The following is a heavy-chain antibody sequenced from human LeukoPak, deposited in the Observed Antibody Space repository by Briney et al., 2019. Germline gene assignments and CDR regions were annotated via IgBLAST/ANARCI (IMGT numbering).Heavy chain of an antibody. Sequence: SETLSLTCTVSGGSISTSNYYWGWVRQPPGRGLEWIGSIYYSGSTYYNPSLKSRVTISVDTSKNQFSLKLSSVTAADTAVYYCARDFLNSGYYPLGAFDIWGQGTMVTVSS. CDR1: GGSISTSNYY. D-gene: IGHD3-22*01. CDR2: IYYSGST. V-gene: IGHV4-39*07. J-gene: IGHJ3*02. CDR3: ARDFLNSGYYPLGAFDI.